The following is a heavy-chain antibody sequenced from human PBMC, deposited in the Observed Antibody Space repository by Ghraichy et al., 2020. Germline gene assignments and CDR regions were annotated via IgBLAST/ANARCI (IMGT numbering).Heavy chain of an antibody. Sequence: GGSLRLSCAASGFTFSNYAMTWVRQAPGKGLEWVSTISGSAAKSYYADSVKGRLTISRDNSKNTLFLQMNSLRDEDTALYYCAKVASWGTSYFFFDGWGLGTLVTVSS. V-gene: IGHV3-23*01. J-gene: IGHJ4*02. CDR2: ISGSAAKS. CDR1: GFTFSNYA. D-gene: IGHD1-26*01. CDR3: AKVASWGTSYFFFDG.